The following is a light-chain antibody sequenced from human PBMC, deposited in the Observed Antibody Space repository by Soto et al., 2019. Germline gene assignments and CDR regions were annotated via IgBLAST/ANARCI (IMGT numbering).Light chain of an antibody. CDR2: NNY. Sequence: QSVLTQPPSASGTPGQRVTISCSGGSSNIGSNTVNWYQKFPGTAPKLLINNNYQRPSGVPDRFSGSKSGTSASLAVSGLQSEDEAEYYCAAWDDSLNGHVAFGGGTKLTVL. CDR1: SSNIGSNT. CDR3: AAWDDSLNGHVA. J-gene: IGLJ2*01. V-gene: IGLV1-44*01.